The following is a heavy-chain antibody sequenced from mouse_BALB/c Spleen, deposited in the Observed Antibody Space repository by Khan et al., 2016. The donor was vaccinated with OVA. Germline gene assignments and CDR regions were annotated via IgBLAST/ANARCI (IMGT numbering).Heavy chain of an antibody. D-gene: IGHD2-2*01. J-gene: IGHJ3*01. CDR2: INPSSGGT. Sequence: QVQLQQSGAELVKPGASVRLSCKASGSTFTSYYLYWVKQRPGPGLEWLGDINPSSGGTNFNEKFKSKATLTVDKSSSTAYIQLNSLTSEDSAVYYCTRSGYGSFAYWGQGTLVTVSA. CDR1: GSTFTSYY. CDR3: TRSGYGSFAY. V-gene: IGHV1S81*02.